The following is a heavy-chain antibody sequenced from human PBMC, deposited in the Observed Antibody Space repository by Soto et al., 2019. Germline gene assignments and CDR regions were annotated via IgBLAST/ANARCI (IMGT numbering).Heavy chain of an antibody. CDR1: GYTFTRSG. D-gene: IGHD5-12*01. J-gene: IGHJ6*02. Sequence: QVQLVQSGAEVKKPGASVKVSCKASGYTFTRSGISWVRQAPVQGLEWMGWISTYNGDTNYAQTFQDRVTMTTDTSTSTAYMDLRSLRSDDTAVDYCARAGVAPYYYYGMDVWGQGSPVSVSS. V-gene: IGHV1-18*01. CDR2: ISTYNGDT. CDR3: ARAGVAPYYYYGMDV.